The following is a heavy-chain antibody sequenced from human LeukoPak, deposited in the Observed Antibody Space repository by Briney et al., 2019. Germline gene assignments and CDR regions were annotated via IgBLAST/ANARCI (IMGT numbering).Heavy chain of an antibody. CDR1: GYSISSGFY. J-gene: IGHJ4*02. D-gene: IGHD3-10*01. Sequence: AETLFLTCDVSGYSISSGFYWVWIRQPPGKGLEWIGTIFHSGSTYYNPSLKSRVTISVDTSKNQFSLKLSSVTAADTGVYFCARIWGSGRVLVYWGQGTLVTVSS. CDR3: ARIWGSGRVLVY. V-gene: IGHV4-38-2*01. CDR2: IFHSGST.